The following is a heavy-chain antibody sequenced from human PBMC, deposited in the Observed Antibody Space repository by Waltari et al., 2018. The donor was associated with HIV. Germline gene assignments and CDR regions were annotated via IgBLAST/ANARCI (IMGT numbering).Heavy chain of an antibody. V-gene: IGHV1-8*01. CDR3: ARSFLYRGNNDN. Sequence: QVQLVQSGAEVKKPGASVKVSCKASGYTFTSYDINGVRQATGQGLEWMGWMNPNSGDTGYAQKFQGRVTMTRDTSISTAYMELSSLRSEDTAVYYCARSFLYRGNNDNWGQGTLVTVSS. D-gene: IGHD3-16*02. J-gene: IGHJ4*02. CDR1: GYTFTSYD. CDR2: MNPNSGDT.